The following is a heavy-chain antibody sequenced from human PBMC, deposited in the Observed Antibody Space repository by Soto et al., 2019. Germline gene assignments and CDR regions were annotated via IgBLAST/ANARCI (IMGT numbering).Heavy chain of an antibody. V-gene: IGHV1-69*01. Sequence: QVQLVQSGAEVRKPGSSVKVSCKASGGTFSRHAISWVRQAPGQGLEWMGGIIPIFGTANHAQKIQGRVTIIADESTSTVYMELSSLRPEYTAMYYCARGWGYDSNDYYYAYWGQGTLVIVSS. J-gene: IGHJ4*02. CDR3: ARGWGYDSNDYYYAY. CDR1: GGTFSRHA. CDR2: IIPIFGTA. D-gene: IGHD3-22*01.